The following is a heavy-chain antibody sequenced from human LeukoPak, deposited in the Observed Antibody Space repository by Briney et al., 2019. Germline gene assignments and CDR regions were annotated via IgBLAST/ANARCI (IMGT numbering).Heavy chain of an antibody. CDR3: ARVRGNSCDY. V-gene: IGHV1-2*02. D-gene: IGHD6-13*01. CDR2: IRGDTGDT. J-gene: IGHJ4*02. Sequence: ASVTVSCKTSGFRLIDYYFHWVRQAPGQGLEWMGWIRGDTGDTDSPQKFQGRVTMTRDTSINTAYMELSRLTFDDTAMYFCARVRGNSCDYWGQGTLVTVSS. CDR1: GFRLIDYY.